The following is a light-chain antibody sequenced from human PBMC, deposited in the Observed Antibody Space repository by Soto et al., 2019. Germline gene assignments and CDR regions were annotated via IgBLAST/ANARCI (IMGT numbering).Light chain of an antibody. Sequence: EIVMTQSPATLPVSPGEGATLSCRASRSVNSNIAWYQQRPGQAPRLLIYGASTRATGIPARFSGSGSGPEFTLTINSLQSEDFAIYYCQPYNNWPLTFGGGTKVESK. CDR1: RSVNSN. CDR3: QPYNNWPLT. J-gene: IGKJ4*01. V-gene: IGKV3-15*01. CDR2: GAS.